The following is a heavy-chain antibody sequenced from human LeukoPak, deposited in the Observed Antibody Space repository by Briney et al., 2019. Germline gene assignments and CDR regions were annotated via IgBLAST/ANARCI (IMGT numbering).Heavy chain of an antibody. CDR2: INHSGNT. CDR3: ARVYSSRSSYSAY. J-gene: IGHJ4*02. CDR1: GGSFNDYY. D-gene: IGHD6-13*01. V-gene: IGHV4-34*01. Sequence: PSETLSLTCAVYGGSFNDYYWSWIRQPPGKGLEWIGEINHSGNTNYYPSLKSRVTISVDTSKNQFSLKLSSMTAADTAVYYCARVYSSRSSYSAYWGQGTLVTVSS.